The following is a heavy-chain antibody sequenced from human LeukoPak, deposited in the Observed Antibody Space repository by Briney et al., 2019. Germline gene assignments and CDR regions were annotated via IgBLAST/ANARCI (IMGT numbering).Heavy chain of an antibody. CDR1: GYTFTGYY. CDR3: ASYPRYSSSPPFDY. D-gene: IGHD6-19*01. J-gene: IGHJ4*02. CDR2: INPNTGDT. V-gene: IGHV1-2*02. Sequence: ASVKVSCKASGYTFTGYYMHWVRQAPGQGLEWIGWINPNTGDTHYAQRFQGRVTMTRDTTINTAYMELNRLTSDDTAVYYCASYPRYSSSPPFDYWGQGTLVTVSS.